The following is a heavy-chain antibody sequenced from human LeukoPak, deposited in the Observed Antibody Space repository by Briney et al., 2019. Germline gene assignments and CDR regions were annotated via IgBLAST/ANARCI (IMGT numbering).Heavy chain of an antibody. CDR1: GFTFSSYA. J-gene: IGHJ4*03. D-gene: IGHD2-2*01. CDR2: IQYDGSKT. V-gene: IGHV3-30*03. CDR3: ARDSCSRPSCFDL. Sequence: GGSLRLSCAASGFTFSSYAMTWVRQAPGQGLEWITAIQYDGSKTYYADSVKGRFTTSRDQSKNTLDLQMSSLRAEDTAMYYCARDSCSRPSCFDLWGRGTLVTVSS.